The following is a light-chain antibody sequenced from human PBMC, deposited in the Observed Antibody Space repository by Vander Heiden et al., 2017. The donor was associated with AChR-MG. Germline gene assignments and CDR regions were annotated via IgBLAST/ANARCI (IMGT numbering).Light chain of an antibody. J-gene: IGLJ3*02. Sequence: QSALTQPPSAFGSPGQSVTIPCTGTSSDIGGYNYVSWYQQHPGKAPQVMIYGVSKRPSGVPDHFSGSKSGNTASLTVSGLQAEDEADYYCSSYATNNKFVFGGGTKLTVL. V-gene: IGLV2-8*01. CDR1: SSDIGGYNY. CDR3: SSYATNNKFV. CDR2: GVS.